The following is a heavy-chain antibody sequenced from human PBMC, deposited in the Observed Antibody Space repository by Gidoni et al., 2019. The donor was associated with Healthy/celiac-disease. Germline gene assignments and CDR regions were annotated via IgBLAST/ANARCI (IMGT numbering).Heavy chain of an antibody. CDR3: AREGREMATIHPGEYGIDV. V-gene: IGHV1-46*01. J-gene: IGHJ6*02. CDR2: SNPSGGST. D-gene: IGHD5-12*01. Sequence: QVQLVQSGAEVKKPGASVKVSCKASGYTFPSYYMNWVRQAPGQGLEWMGISNPSGGSTSYAQKFQGRVTMTRDTSTSTVYMELSSLRSEDTAVYYCAREGREMATIHPGEYGIDVWGQGTTVTVSS. CDR1: GYTFPSYY.